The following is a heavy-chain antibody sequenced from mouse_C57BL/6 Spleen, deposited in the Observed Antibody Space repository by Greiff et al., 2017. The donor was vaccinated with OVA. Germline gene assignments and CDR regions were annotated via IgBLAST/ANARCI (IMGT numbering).Heavy chain of an antibody. V-gene: IGHV1-18*01. D-gene: IGHD2-4*01. Sequence: EVKLVESGPELVKPGASVKIPCKASGYTFTDYNMDWVKQSHGKSLEWIGDINPNNGGTIYNQKFKGQATLTVDKSSSTAYMELRSLTSEDTAVYYCARSPYDYGYYYAMDYWGQGTSVTVSS. CDR3: ARSPYDYGYYYAMDY. CDR1: GYTFTDYN. CDR2: INPNNGGT. J-gene: IGHJ4*01.